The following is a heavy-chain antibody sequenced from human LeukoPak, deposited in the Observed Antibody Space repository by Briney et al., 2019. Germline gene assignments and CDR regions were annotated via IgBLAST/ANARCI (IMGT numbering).Heavy chain of an antibody. J-gene: IGHJ4*02. CDR3: ARDSSGLDY. CDR2: INHSGST. V-gene: IGHV4-34*01. D-gene: IGHD6-19*01. Sequence: SETLSLTCAVYGGSFSGYYWSWIRQPPGKGLEWIGEINHSGSTNYNPSLKSRVTISVDTSKNQFSLKLSSVTAADTAVYYCARDSSGLDYWGQGTLVTVSS. CDR1: GGSFSGYY.